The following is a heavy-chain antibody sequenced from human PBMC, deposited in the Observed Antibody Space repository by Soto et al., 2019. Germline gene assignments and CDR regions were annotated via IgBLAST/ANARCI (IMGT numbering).Heavy chain of an antibody. V-gene: IGHV3-74*01. CDR2: INSDGSST. D-gene: IGHD2-2*02. CDR3: ARAPGLGYCSSKSCYTDWYFDL. J-gene: IGHJ2*01. Sequence: GGSLRLSCAAPGFTFSSYWMHWVRQAPGKGLVWVSRINSDGSSTSYADSVKGRFTISRDNAKNTLYLQMNSLRAEDTAVYYCARAPGLGYCSSKSCYTDWYFDLCGRGTLVTVYS. CDR1: GFTFSSYW.